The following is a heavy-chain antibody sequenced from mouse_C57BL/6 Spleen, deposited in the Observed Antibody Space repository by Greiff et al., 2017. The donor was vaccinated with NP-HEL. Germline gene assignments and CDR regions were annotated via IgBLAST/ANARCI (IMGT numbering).Heavy chain of an antibody. Sequence: QVQLKQPGAELVKPGASVKLSCKASGYTFTSYWMQWVKQRPGQGLEWIGEIDPSDSYTNYNQKFKGKATLTVDTSSSTAYMQLSSLTSEDSAVYYCARYGPYFDYWGQGTTLTGSS. CDR1: GYTFTSYW. D-gene: IGHD1-1*02. J-gene: IGHJ2*01. V-gene: IGHV1-50*01. CDR2: IDPSDSYT. CDR3: ARYGPYFDY.